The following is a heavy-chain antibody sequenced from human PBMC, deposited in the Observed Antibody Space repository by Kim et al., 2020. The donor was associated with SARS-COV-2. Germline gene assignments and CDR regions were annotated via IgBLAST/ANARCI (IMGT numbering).Heavy chain of an antibody. D-gene: IGHD6-19*01. V-gene: IGHV4-34*01. CDR2: INHSGST. CDR1: GGSFSGYY. CDR3: ARGTRQWLVRGPYYYYMDV. J-gene: IGHJ6*03. Sequence: SETLSLTCAVYGGSFSGYYWSWIRQPPGKGLEWIGEINHSGSTNYNPSLKSRVTIPVDTSKNQFSLKLSSVTAADTAVYYCARGTRQWLVRGPYYYYMDVWGKETTVTVTS.